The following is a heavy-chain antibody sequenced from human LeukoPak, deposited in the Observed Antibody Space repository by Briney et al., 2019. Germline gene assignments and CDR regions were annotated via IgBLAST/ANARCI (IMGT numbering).Heavy chain of an antibody. D-gene: IGHD6-13*01. J-gene: IGHJ4*02. CDR2: ISAYNGNT. CDR3: ARDIIAAAAPEGYFDY. Sequence: ASVKVSCKASGYTFTSCGISWVRQAPGQGLEWMGWISAYNGNTTYAQKLQGRVTMTTDTSTSTAYMELRSLRSDDTAVYYCARDIIAAAAPEGYFDYWGQGTLVTVSS. CDR1: GYTFTSCG. V-gene: IGHV1-18*01.